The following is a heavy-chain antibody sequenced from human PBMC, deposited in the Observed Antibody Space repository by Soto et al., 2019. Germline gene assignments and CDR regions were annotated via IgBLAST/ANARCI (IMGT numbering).Heavy chain of an antibody. J-gene: IGHJ4*02. CDR1: GDSIRNRNYY. D-gene: IGHD3-22*01. Sequence: LQLQESGPGLVKPSETLSLTCTDSGDSIRNRNYYWAWIRQPPGKVLAWIVSRYDDESTFYNPALKRRIIVYIDPSNNQFSLKMTSVTVADMGVNYCARVIYEVSSGYYVAVGGQGNLVTVSS. CDR2: RYDDEST. V-gene: IGHV4-39*01. CDR3: ARVIYEVSSGYYVAV.